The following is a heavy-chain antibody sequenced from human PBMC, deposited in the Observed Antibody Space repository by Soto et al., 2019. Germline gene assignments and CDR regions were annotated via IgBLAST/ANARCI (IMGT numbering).Heavy chain of an antibody. V-gene: IGHV1-24*01. CDR2: FDPEDGDT. CDR3: ATTRTRPDSSSLDYYGMDV. Sequence: GASVKVSCKVSGYTLTELSMHWVRQAPGKGLEWMGGFDPEDGDTIYAQKFRGRVTMTEVTSTDTAYMELSSLRSEDTAVYYCATTRTRPDSSSLDYYGMDVWGKGNTVTVSS. CDR1: GYTLTELS. J-gene: IGHJ6*04. D-gene: IGHD6-6*01.